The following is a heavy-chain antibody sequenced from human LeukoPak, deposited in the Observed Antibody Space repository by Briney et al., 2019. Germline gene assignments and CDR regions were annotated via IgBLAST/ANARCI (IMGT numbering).Heavy chain of an antibody. Sequence: SETLSLTCTVSGGSISSGGYYWSWIRQHPGKGLEWIGYIYYSGSTYYNPSLKSRVTISVDTSKNQFSLRLSSGTAADTAVYYCARVYYDSSGYSYFQHWGQGTLVTVSS. D-gene: IGHD3-22*01. V-gene: IGHV4-31*03. CDR2: IYYSGST. CDR1: GGSISSGGYY. CDR3: ARVYYDSSGYSYFQH. J-gene: IGHJ1*01.